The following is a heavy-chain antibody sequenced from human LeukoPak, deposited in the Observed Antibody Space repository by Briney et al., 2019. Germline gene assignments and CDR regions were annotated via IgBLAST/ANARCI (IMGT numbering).Heavy chain of an antibody. V-gene: IGHV3-7*05. CDR3: VKDSPPRYSGSPPAY. CDR2: IDKDGGEK. J-gene: IGHJ4*02. Sequence: GGSLRLSCAASGFTFSSYWMSWVRQAPGKGLEWVANIDKDGGEKYYVDSVKGRFTISRDNAKNSLYLQMNSLRADDTAVYYCVKDSPPRYSGSPPAYWGQGTLVTVSS. D-gene: IGHD1-26*01. CDR1: GFTFSSYW.